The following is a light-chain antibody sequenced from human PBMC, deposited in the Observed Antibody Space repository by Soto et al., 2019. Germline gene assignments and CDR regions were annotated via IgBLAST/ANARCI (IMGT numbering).Light chain of an antibody. CDR1: QSVDNY. J-gene: IGKJ1*01. Sequence: EIVLTQSPATLSLSPGERSTLSCRASQSVDNYLDWYQQKPGQAPRLLIYESSNRATGIPARFSGSGSGTDFSLTISSLEPEDFAVYYCQQRSTWPQTFGQGTE. CDR3: QQRSTWPQT. CDR2: ESS. V-gene: IGKV3-11*01.